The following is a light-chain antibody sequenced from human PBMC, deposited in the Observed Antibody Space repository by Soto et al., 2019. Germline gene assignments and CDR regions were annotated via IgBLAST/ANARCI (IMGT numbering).Light chain of an antibody. CDR3: QQYGSSPWT. CDR2: GAS. CDR1: QSVSSSY. J-gene: IGKJ1*01. V-gene: IGKV3-20*01. Sequence: EIVLTQSPGTLSLSPGERATLSCRASQSVSSSYLAWYQQKPGQAPRLLIYGASSRATGIPDRFSGSGSGPDFTLTISRLEPEDVEVYYCQQYGSSPWTLGQGTKVEIK.